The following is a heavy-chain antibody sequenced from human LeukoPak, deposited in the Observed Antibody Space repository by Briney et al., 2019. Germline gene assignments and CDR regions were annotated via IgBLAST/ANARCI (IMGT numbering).Heavy chain of an antibody. V-gene: IGHV1-8*01. CDR2: MNPNSGNT. D-gene: IGHD2-2*01. J-gene: IGHJ6*02. CDR1: GYTFTSYD. Sequence: ASVKVSCKASGYTFTSYDINWVRQATGQGLEWMGWMNPNSGNTGYAQKLQGRVTMTTDTSTSTAYMELRSLRSDDTAVYYCASTKIVVVPAAYYYYYYGMDVWGQGTTVTVSS. CDR3: ASTKIVVVPAAYYYYYYGMDV.